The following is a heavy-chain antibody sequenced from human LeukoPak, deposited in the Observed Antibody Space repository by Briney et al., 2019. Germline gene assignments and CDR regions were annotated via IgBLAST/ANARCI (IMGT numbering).Heavy chain of an antibody. V-gene: IGHV1-8*01. CDR2: MDPHSGNA. CDR3: ARIPQRVPHNWFDP. CDR1: GYTFTNYD. Sequence: ASVKVSCKASGYTFTNYDINWVRRAAGQGLEWMGWMDPHSGNAGYAQKFQGRVTMTRDTSISTAYMELSSLRSDDTAVYYCARIPQRVPHNWFDPWGQGTLVTVSS. J-gene: IGHJ5*02. D-gene: IGHD2-2*01.